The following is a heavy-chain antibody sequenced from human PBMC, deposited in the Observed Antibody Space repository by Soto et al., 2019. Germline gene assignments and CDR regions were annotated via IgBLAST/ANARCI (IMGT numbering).Heavy chain of an antibody. V-gene: IGHV3-30*18. J-gene: IGHJ4*02. Sequence: PGGSLRLSCAASGFTFSNDTMHWVRQARGKGLEWVALTSYDGNNEYYTDSVKGRFTISRDNSKNTLFLQMNSPRPEDTAVYYCAKDKGVFNWATSYFDYWGQGALVTVSS. CDR2: TSYDGNNE. CDR3: AKDKGVFNWATSYFDY. D-gene: IGHD1-1*01. CDR1: GFTFSNDT.